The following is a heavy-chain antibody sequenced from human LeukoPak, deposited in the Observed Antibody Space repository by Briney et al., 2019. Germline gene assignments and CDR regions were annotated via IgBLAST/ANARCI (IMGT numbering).Heavy chain of an antibody. CDR1: GFTFSDYY. D-gene: IGHD6-19*01. Sequence: PGGSLRLSCAASGFTFSDYYMSWIRQAPGKGLEWVSYISSSGSTIYYADSVKGRFTISRDNAKNSLYLQMNSLRAEDTAVYYCATELGGLAPYYYYGMVVWGQGTTVTVSS. CDR2: ISSSGSTI. V-gene: IGHV3-11*01. CDR3: ATELGGLAPYYYYGMVV. J-gene: IGHJ6*02.